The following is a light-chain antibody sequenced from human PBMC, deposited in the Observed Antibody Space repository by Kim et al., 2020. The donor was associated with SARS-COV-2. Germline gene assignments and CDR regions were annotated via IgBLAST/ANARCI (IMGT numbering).Light chain of an antibody. V-gene: IGLV2-14*03. J-gene: IGLJ3*02. CDR2: EVS. CDR3: SSYRSSSTWV. Sequence: GQSITISCTGTSSDVGGYHYVSWYQQHPGIAPKLMIYEVSNRPSGVSDRFSGSKSGNTASLTITGLLAEDEADYYCSSYRSSSTWVFGGGTKLTVL. CDR1: SSDVGGYHY.